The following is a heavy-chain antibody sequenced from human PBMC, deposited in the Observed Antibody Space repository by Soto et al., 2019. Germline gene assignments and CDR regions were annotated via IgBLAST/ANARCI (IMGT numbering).Heavy chain of an antibody. CDR3: ARETLSFGSALDV. Sequence: GGSLRLSCAASGFRFDDYNIHWVRQAPGKGLEWVSLITWNGGNTYYADSVKGRFTISRDGTTKSVSLQMTSLKTEDTGLYYCARETLSFGSALDVWRQGTTVTVSS. V-gene: IGHV3-43*01. J-gene: IGHJ6*02. CDR2: ITWNGGNT. D-gene: IGHD3-3*01. CDR1: GFRFDDYN.